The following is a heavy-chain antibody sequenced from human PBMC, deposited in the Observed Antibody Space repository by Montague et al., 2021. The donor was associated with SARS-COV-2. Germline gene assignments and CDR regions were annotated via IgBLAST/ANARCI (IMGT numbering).Heavy chain of an antibody. Sequence: SLRLSCAASGFTFSSYGMHWVRQAPGKGLEWVAVISYDGSNKYYADSVKGRFTISRDNSKNTLYLQMNSLRAEDTAVYYCAKDRRYYDFWSGYLGRPTRHYYYYGMDVWGQGTTVTASS. V-gene: IGHV3-30*18. D-gene: IGHD3-3*01. CDR3: AKDRRYYDFWSGYLGRPTRHYYYYGMDV. CDR2: ISYDGSNK. J-gene: IGHJ6*02. CDR1: GFTFSSYG.